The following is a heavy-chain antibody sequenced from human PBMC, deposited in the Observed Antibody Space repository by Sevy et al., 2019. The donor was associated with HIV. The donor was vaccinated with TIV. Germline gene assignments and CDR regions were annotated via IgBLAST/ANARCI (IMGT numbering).Heavy chain of an antibody. CDR1: GFTFRNYV. Sequence: GGSLRLSCAASGFTFRNYVMNWVRQPPGKGLEWVSVISDGGGTTYYADSVKGRFTISRDDSKSTLYLQMNSLRVEDTAVYFCAKLVAGAMAALDIWGQGTMVTVSS. D-gene: IGHD2-15*01. CDR3: AKLVAGAMAALDI. CDR2: ISDGGGTT. J-gene: IGHJ3*02. V-gene: IGHV3-23*01.